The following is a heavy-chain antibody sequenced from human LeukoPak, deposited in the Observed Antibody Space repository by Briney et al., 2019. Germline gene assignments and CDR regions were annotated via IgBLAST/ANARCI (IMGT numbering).Heavy chain of an antibody. CDR3: AKDQPEAYFDY. D-gene: IGHD1-14*01. J-gene: IGHJ4*02. V-gene: IGHV3-30*02. Sequence: GGSLRLSCAASGFSFGFYGLHWVRQAPGRGLEWVAFIRTDGSIDYYADSVRGRFTISRDNAKNTLYLQMNSLRAEDAALYYCAKDQPEAYFDYWGQGTLVTVSS. CDR1: GFSFGFYG. CDR2: IRTDGSID.